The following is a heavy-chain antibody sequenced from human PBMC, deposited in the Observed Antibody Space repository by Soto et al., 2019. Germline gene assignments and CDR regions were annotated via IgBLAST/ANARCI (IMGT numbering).Heavy chain of an antibody. CDR2: ISTRSSYI. J-gene: IGHJ4*02. V-gene: IGHV3-21*01. Sequence: GGSLRLSCAASGFTFSSYTMNWVRQAPGKGLEWVSSISTRSSYIYYADSVKGRFTISRDNAKDSLYLQMNSLRAEDTAVYYYARDTPYGCSSASCFEALAYWGQGTLVTVSS. CDR3: ARDTPYGCSSASCFEALAY. CDR1: GFTFSSYT. D-gene: IGHD2-2*01.